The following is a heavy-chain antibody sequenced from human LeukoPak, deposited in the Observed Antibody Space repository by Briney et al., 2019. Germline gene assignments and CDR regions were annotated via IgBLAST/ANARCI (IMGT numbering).Heavy chain of an antibody. J-gene: IGHJ4*02. CDR3: ARGVTGTTELRY. Sequence: PSETLSLTCTVSGGSISSSSYYWGWIRQPPGKGLEWIGSIYYSGSTYYNPSLKSRVTISVDTSKNQFSLKLSSVTAADTAVYYCARGVTGTTELRYWGQGTLVTVSS. D-gene: IGHD1-7*01. V-gene: IGHV4-39*07. CDR1: GGSISSSSYY. CDR2: IYYSGST.